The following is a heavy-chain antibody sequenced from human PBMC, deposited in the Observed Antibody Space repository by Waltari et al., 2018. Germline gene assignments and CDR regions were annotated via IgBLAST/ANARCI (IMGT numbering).Heavy chain of an antibody. V-gene: IGHV3-7*03. CDR1: GFTFSNYW. CDR3: GRDRGYGQSDS. CDR2: IKQDGSEK. D-gene: IGHD5-18*01. J-gene: IGHJ4*02. Sequence: EVQLVESGGGWVQPGGSLRLSCAASGFTFSNYWMRWVRQAPGKGLEWVANIKQDGSEKDYVDSMKGRFTISRDNAKNSLYLQMNSLRAEDTAVYYCGRDRGYGQSDSWGQGTLVTVSS.